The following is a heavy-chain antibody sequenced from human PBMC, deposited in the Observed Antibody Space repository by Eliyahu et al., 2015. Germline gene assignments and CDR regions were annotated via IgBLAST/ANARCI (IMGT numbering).Heavy chain of an antibody. V-gene: IGHV2-5*02. CDR3: AHIDLNYYDSSGYYPDYFDY. CDR1: GFSLSTSGVG. J-gene: IGHJ4*02. CDR2: IYWDDDK. Sequence: QITLKESGPTLVKPTQTLTLTCTFSGFSLSTSGVGVGWIRQPPGKALEWLALIYWDDDKRYSPSLKSRLTITKDTSKNQVVLTMTNMDPVDTATYYCAHIDLNYYDSSGYYPDYFDYWGQGTLVTVSS. D-gene: IGHD3-22*01.